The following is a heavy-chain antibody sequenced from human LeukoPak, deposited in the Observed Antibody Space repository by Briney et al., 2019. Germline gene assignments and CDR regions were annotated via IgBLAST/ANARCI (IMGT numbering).Heavy chain of an antibody. J-gene: IGHJ6*03. Sequence: GGSLRLSCAASGFTFSSYAMSWVRQAPGKGLEWVSAISGSGGSTYYADSVKGRFTISRDDSKNTLYLQMNSLRAEDTAVYYWAAEPRNYYHYYLDLRGKGTTVTVP. D-gene: IGHD1-14*01. V-gene: IGHV3-23*01. CDR2: ISGSGGST. CDR1: GFTFSSYA. CDR3: AAEPRNYYHYYLDL.